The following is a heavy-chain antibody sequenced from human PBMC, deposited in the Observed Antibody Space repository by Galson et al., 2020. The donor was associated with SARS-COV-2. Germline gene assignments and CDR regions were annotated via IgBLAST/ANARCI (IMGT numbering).Heavy chain of an antibody. J-gene: IGHJ3*02. CDR3: ARDRPPYIVDTEGDAFDI. D-gene: IGHD5-12*01. CDR1: GCSISSGGYY. V-gene: IGHV4-31*03. Sequence: SETLSLTRTVSGCSISSGGYYLSWIRQHPGKGLEWIGYIYYSGSTYYNPDLKSRVTISVDTSNNQFSLKLSSVTAADTAVYYCARDRPPYIVDTEGDAFDIWGQGTMVTVSS. CDR2: IYYSGST.